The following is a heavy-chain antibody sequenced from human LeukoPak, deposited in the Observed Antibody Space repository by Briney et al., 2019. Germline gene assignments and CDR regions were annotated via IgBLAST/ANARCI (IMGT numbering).Heavy chain of an antibody. J-gene: IGHJ4*02. V-gene: IGHV4-30-4*01. CDR1: GGSINSADYY. Sequence: SETLSLTCTVSGGSINSADYYWSWIRQPPGKGLEWIGYIYYSGTTYYSPSLKSRVTISVDTSKNQFSLRLTSVTAADTAVYYCARAARNTLWDNYFFDYWGQGTPVTVSS. CDR3: ARAARNTLWDNYFFDY. D-gene: IGHD1/OR15-1a*01. CDR2: IYYSGTT.